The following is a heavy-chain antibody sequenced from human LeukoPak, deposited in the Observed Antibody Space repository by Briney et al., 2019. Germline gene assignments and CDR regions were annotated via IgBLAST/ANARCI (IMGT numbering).Heavy chain of an antibody. CDR2: IFHTGTT. Sequence: SETLPPTCTVSGGSISTDFWSWIRQPPGKGLECLGFIFHTGTTNYNPSLKSRVTISVDTSKNQFTLKLSSVTAADTAIYYCARTYCGTIACPFDHWGQGNLVTVSS. CDR3: ARTYCGTIACPFDH. V-gene: IGHV4-59*08. D-gene: IGHD2-21*01. J-gene: IGHJ4*02. CDR1: GGSISTDF.